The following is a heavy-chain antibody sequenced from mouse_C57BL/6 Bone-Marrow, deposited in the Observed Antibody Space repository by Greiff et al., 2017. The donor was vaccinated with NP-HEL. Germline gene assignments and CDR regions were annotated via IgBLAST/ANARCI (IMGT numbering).Heavy chain of an antibody. J-gene: IGHJ2*01. CDR2: IYPGDGDT. Sequence: VQLQQSGPELVKPGASVKISCKASGYAFSSSWMNWVKQRPGKGLEWIGRIYPGDGDTNYNGKFKGQATLTADKSSSTASLPLCRLTSEDSAVYVWARSPYYYGDYWGQGTTLTVAA. CDR1: GYAFSSSW. CDR3: ARSPYYYGDY. V-gene: IGHV1-82*01.